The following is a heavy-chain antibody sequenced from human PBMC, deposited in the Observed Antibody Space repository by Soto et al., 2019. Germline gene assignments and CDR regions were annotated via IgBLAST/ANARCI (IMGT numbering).Heavy chain of an antibody. D-gene: IGHD3-3*01. CDR1: GYTFSSYE. J-gene: IGHJ4*02. CDR2: ISSSGSTI. V-gene: IGHV3-48*03. Sequence: EVQLVESGGGLVQPGGSLRLSCAASGYTFSSYEMNWVRQAPGKGLEWVSYISSSGSTIYYAVSVKGRFTISRDNAKNSLYLQMNSLRAEDTAVYYCARDQWNDFWSVTSWDYWGQGTLVTVSS. CDR3: ARDQWNDFWSVTSWDY.